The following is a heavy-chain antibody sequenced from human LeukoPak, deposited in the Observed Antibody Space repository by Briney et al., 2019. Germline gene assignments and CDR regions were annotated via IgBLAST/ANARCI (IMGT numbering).Heavy chain of an antibody. Sequence: PGGSLRLSCAAYGFTFSDYYMSWLRQAPGKGLEWVSYISSSGSTIYYADSVKGRFTTSRDNAKNSLYLQMNSLRAEDTAVYYCARLSGSYRVVAFDIWGQGTMVTVSS. V-gene: IGHV3-11*04. D-gene: IGHD1-26*01. CDR2: ISSSGSTI. CDR1: GFTFSDYY. CDR3: ARLSGSYRVVAFDI. J-gene: IGHJ3*02.